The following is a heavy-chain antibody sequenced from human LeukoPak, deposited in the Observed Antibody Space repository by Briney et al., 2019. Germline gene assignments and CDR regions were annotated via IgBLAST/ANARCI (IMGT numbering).Heavy chain of an antibody. CDR3: ARLIAAPGDY. CDR1: GFPPSSYH. Sequence: HPGGSLRLSCAASGFPPSSYHLSGVRQAPGKGRECVSVIYNIGTTFYAESVKGRFTISRDNSKNMLYLQMNSLRAEDTAVYYCARLIAAPGDYWGQGTLVTVSP. D-gene: IGHD6-13*01. J-gene: IGHJ4*02. V-gene: IGHV3-66*02. CDR2: IYNIGTT.